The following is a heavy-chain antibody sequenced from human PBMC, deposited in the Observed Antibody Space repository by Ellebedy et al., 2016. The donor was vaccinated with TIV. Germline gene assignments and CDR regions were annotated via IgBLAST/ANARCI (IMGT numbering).Heavy chain of an antibody. CDR1: GGSFSGFS. V-gene: IGHV4-34*01. CDR3: ARCNYQDVDLDNWYFDL. CDR2: VNHRGTT. J-gene: IGHJ2*01. D-gene: IGHD4-11*01. Sequence: SETPSLTCAVYGGSFSGFSWSWIRQPPGKGLEWIGEVNHRGTTNYNPSLKSRVTISVDTSKPQFSLRLNPVTAADTAVYYCARCNYQDVDLDNWYFDLWGRGTLVTVSS.